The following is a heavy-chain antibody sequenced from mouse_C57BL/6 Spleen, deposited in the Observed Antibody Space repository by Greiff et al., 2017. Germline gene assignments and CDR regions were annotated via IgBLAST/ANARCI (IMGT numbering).Heavy chain of an antibody. CDR2: INPNNGGT. CDR1: GYTFTDYN. V-gene: IGHV1-18*01. J-gene: IGHJ3*01. D-gene: IGHD2-1*01. Sequence: VQLQQSGPELVKPGASVKIPCKASGYTFTDYNMDWVKQSHGKSLEWIGDINPNNGGTNYNQKFKGKATLTVDKSSSTAYMELRSLTSEDTAVYYCARGRYGNYEFAYWGQGTLVTVSA. CDR3: ARGRYGNYEFAY.